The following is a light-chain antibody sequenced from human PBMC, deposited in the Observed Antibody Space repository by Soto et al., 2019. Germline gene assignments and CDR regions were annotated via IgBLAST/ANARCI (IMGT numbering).Light chain of an antibody. CDR2: DVN. CDR1: SSGVGVSNY. J-gene: IGLJ1*01. CDR3: CSFAGSYTSYV. Sequence: QSALTQPRSVSGSPGQSVTFSCTGASSGVGVSNYVSWYRQHPGKAPKLLIFDVNQRPSGVPDRFSGSKSGNAASLTISGLQADDEADYYCCSFAGSYTSYVFGTGTKVTVL. V-gene: IGLV2-11*01.